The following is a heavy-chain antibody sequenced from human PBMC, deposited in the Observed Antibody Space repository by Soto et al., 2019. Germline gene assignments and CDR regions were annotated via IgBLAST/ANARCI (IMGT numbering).Heavy chain of an antibody. CDR2: IKQDGSEK. CDR1: GFTFSSYW. CDR3: ARPHYDSSAYPAK. J-gene: IGHJ4*02. Sequence: PGGSLRLSCAASGFTFSSYWMNWVRQAPGKGLEWVANIKQDGSEKYYVDSVKGRFTISRDNAKNSLYLQMNSLRVEDTAVYYCARPHYDSSAYPAKWGQGTLVTVSS. V-gene: IGHV3-7*01. D-gene: IGHD3-22*01.